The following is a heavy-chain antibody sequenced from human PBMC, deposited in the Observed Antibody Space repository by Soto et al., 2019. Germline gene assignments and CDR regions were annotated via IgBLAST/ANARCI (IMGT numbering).Heavy chain of an antibody. CDR1: GFVFSNHA. V-gene: IGHV3-23*01. CDR3: AKGADSHVYHSWTGLDC. D-gene: IGHD3-9*01. CDR2: ISGSGGST. J-gene: IGHJ4*01. Sequence: GGSLRLSCAASGFVFSNHAMSWVRRPPGKGLEWVSGISGSGGSTYYADSVKGRFTISRDNAKNTLFLQMNSLRPEDTAVFYCAKGADSHVYHSWTGLDCWGHGTLVTVSS.